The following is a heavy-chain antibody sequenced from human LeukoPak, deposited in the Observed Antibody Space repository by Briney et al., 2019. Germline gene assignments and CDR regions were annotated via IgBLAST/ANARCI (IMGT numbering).Heavy chain of an antibody. CDR3: ARAGPYSSSWYGGAGSDY. CDR2: IYSDNT. Sequence: GGSLRLSCAASGFTFSNYAMSWVRQASGKGLEWVSFIYSDNTHYSDSVKGRFTISRDNAKNSLYLQMNSLRAEDTAVYYCARAGPYSSSWYGGAGSDYWGQGTLVTVSS. CDR1: GFTFSNYA. D-gene: IGHD6-13*01. J-gene: IGHJ4*02. V-gene: IGHV3-69-1*01.